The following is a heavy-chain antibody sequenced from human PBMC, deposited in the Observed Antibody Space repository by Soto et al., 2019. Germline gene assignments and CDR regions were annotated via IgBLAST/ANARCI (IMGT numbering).Heavy chain of an antibody. CDR2: INPNSGGT. CDR1: GYTFTGYY. Sequence: ASVKVSCKASGYTFTGYYMHWVRQAPGQGLEWMGWINPNSGGTNYAQKFQGWVTMTRDTSISTAYMELSRLRSDDTAVYYCARGDLYQLLWAFDIWGQGTMVTVSS. D-gene: IGHD2-2*01. CDR3: ARGDLYQLLWAFDI. J-gene: IGHJ3*02. V-gene: IGHV1-2*04.